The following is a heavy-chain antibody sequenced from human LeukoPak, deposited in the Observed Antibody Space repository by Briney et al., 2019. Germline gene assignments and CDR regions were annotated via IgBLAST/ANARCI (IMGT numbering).Heavy chain of an antibody. CDR1: GFTFGDYA. Sequence: PGGSLRLSCTASGFTFGDYAMSWVRQAPGKGLEWVANIKQEGGARYYVDSVTGRFTISRDNAMNSLYLQMNSLRVEDTAVYYCARDPGIAAAGTVGYFDSWGQGILVTVSS. J-gene: IGHJ4*02. D-gene: IGHD6-13*01. V-gene: IGHV3-7*01. CDR2: IKQEGGAR. CDR3: ARDPGIAAAGTVGYFDS.